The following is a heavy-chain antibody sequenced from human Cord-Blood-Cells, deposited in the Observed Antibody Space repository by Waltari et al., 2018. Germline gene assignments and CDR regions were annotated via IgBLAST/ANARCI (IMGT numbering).Heavy chain of an antibody. CDR1: GFTFSSYA. D-gene: IGHD3-3*01. CDR2: ISGSGGST. V-gene: IGHV3-23*01. Sequence: EVQLLESGGGLVQPGGSLRLSCAASGFTFSSYAMSWVRQAPGKGLEWVSAISGSGGSTYYAYSVKGRFTISRDNSKNTLYLQMNSLRAEDTAVYYCAKTTTYYDFWSGYYDYWGQGTLVTVSS. CDR3: AKTTTYYDFWSGYYDY. J-gene: IGHJ4*02.